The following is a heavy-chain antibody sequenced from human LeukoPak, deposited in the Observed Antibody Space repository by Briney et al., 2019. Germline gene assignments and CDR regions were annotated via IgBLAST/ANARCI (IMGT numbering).Heavy chain of an antibody. CDR2: MKQDGSEK. Sequence: GGSLRLSCAASGFTFSSYSMNWVRQAPGKGLEWVANMKQDGSEKNYVDSVKGRFTISRDNAENSLHLQMNSLRAEDTAVYYCARDFNYYDSSVNYFDYWGQGTLVTVSS. V-gene: IGHV3-7*01. D-gene: IGHD3-22*01. J-gene: IGHJ4*02. CDR3: ARDFNYYDSSVNYFDY. CDR1: GFTFSSYS.